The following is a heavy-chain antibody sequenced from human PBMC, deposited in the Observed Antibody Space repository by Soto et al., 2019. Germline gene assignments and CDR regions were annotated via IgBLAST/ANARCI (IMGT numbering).Heavy chain of an antibody. V-gene: IGHV1-69*13. J-gene: IGHJ3*02. D-gene: IGHD3-22*01. Sequence: GASVKVSCKASGGTFSSYAISWVRQAPGQGLEWMGGIIPIFGTANYAQKFQGRVTITADESTSTAYMELSSLRSEDTAVYYCARDIGYYYDSSGYYYARPWGAFDIWGQGTMVTVSS. CDR2: IIPIFGTA. CDR1: GGTFSSYA. CDR3: ARDIGYYYDSSGYYYARPWGAFDI.